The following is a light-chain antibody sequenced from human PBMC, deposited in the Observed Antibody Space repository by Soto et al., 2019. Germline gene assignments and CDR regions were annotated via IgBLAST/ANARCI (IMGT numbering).Light chain of an antibody. CDR3: QQYYTSWWA. J-gene: IGKJ1*01. CDR1: QSILYSSNNKNY. CDR2: WAS. Sequence: DIVMTQSPDSLAVSLGERATINCKSSQSILYSSNNKNYLAWYQQKPGQPPKLLISWASTRESGVPDRFSGSGSGTDFTLTISSLQAEDVAVYYCQQYYTSWWAFGQGTKVEI. V-gene: IGKV4-1*01.